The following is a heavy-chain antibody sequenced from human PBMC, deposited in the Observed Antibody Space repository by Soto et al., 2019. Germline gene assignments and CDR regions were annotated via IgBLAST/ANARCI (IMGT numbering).Heavy chain of an antibody. CDR1: GGSISTSNW. V-gene: IGHV4-4*02. J-gene: IGHJ4*02. CDR2: VYRTGST. CDR3: ARARATIAAAAIFDC. Sequence: SETLSLSCAVSGGSISTSNWWSWVRQPPGKGLEWIGEVYRTGSTNYNPSLESRLTISVDKSKNQFSLKLTSVTAADTAVYYCARARATIAAAAIFDCWGQGTLVTVS. D-gene: IGHD6-13*01.